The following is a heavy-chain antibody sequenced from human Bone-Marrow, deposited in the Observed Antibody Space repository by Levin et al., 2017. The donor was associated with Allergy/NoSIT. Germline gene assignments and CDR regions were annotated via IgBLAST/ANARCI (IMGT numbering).Heavy chain of an antibody. Sequence: SCAASGFTFSSYAMSWVRQAPGKGLEWVSVISGSGSDTYYAASVKGRFTISRDISKNTLYLQMNSLRAEDTAVYYCAKEAHSSGWYSDYWGQGTLVTVSS. CDR3: AKEAHSSGWYSDY. CDR2: ISGSGSDT. J-gene: IGHJ4*02. D-gene: IGHD6-19*01. V-gene: IGHV3-23*01. CDR1: GFTFSSYA.